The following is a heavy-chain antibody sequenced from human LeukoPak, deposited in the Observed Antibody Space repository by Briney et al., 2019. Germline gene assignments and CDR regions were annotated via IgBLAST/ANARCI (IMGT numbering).Heavy chain of an antibody. CDR3: ARDRPQISAKYYYDSSGYDIGYFDL. D-gene: IGHD3-22*01. CDR1: GFTFSSYG. CDR2: ISYDGSNK. J-gene: IGHJ2*01. Sequence: GGSLRLSCAASGFTFSSYGMHWVRQAPGKGLEWVAVISYDGSNKYYADSVKGRFTISRDNSKNTLYLQMNSLRAEDTAVYYCARDRPQISAKYYYDSSGYDIGYFDLWGRGTLVTVSS. V-gene: IGHV3-30*03.